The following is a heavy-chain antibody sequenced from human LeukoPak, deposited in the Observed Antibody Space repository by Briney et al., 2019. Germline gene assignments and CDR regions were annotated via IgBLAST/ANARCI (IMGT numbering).Heavy chain of an antibody. CDR3: ARDGAEYSSSSPPYNWFDP. D-gene: IGHD6-6*01. J-gene: IGHJ5*02. V-gene: IGHV1-8*01. Sequence: ASVKVSCKASGYTFTSYDINWVRQATGQGLEWMGWMNPNSGNTGYAQKFQGRVTITADKSTSTAYMELSSLRSEDTAVYYCARDGAEYSSSSPPYNWFDPWGQGTLVTVSS. CDR2: MNPNSGNT. CDR1: GYTFTSYD.